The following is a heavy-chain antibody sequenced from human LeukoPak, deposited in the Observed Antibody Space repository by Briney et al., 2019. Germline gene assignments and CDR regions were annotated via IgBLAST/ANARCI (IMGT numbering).Heavy chain of an antibody. CDR2: ISGSGGVT. Sequence: GGSLRLSCAASGFTFSTYAMSWVRQAPGKGLEWVSVISGSGGVTYYADSVKGRLTISRDNSKNTLYLQMNSLRAEDTAVYSCVRGRGWYLDLWGRGTQVTVSS. V-gene: IGHV3-23*01. CDR3: VRGRGWYLDL. J-gene: IGHJ2*01. CDR1: GFTFSTYA.